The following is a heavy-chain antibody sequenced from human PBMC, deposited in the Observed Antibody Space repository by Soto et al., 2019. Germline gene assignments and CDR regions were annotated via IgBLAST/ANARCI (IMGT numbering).Heavy chain of an antibody. V-gene: IGHV4-59*08. CDR1: GGSISGYY. Sequence: QVQLQASGPGLVKPSETLSLTCTVSGGSISGYYWSWIRPLPGRGLEWTGYIYYSGSTKSNPSLNSRVTLSVDTSKNQCSLKLSSVTAADTAVYYGARHKTREQQLAGFEPWGQGTLVTVSS. CDR3: ARHKTREQQLAGFEP. CDR2: IYYSGST. J-gene: IGHJ5*02. D-gene: IGHD6-13*01.